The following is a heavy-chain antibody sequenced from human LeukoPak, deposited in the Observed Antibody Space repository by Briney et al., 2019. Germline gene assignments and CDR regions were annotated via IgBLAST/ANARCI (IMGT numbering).Heavy chain of an antibody. D-gene: IGHD7-27*01. Sequence: PGGSLRLSCAASGFTFDDYGMSWVRQAPGKGLEWVSGINWNGGSTGYADSVKARFTISRDNAKNSVDLQMHSLRVEDTAVYYCARVLGLKGFDSWGQGTLVTVSS. CDR2: INWNGGST. V-gene: IGHV3-20*04. CDR3: ARVLGLKGFDS. J-gene: IGHJ5*01. CDR1: GFTFDDYG.